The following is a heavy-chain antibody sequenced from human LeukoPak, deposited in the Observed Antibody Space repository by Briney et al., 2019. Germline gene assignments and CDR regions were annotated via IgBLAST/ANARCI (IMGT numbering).Heavy chain of an antibody. CDR1: GFTFSGYW. CDR2: INTDGSTT. D-gene: IGHD2/OR15-2a*01. V-gene: IGHV3-74*01. CDR3: ARDTSRTMDD. J-gene: IGHJ6*02. Sequence: GGSLRLSCAASGFTFSGYWMHWVRQAPGKGLVWVSIINTDGSTTRYADSVKGRFTISRDNAKNTLYLQINSPRVEDTAVYFCARDTSRTMDDWGQGTTVTV.